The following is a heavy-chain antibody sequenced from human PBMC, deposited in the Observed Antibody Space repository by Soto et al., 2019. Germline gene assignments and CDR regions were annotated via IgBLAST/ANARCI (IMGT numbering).Heavy chain of an antibody. D-gene: IGHD6-19*01. V-gene: IGHV4-39*01. CDR2: IYYSGST. J-gene: IGHJ5*02. CDR1: GGSINSSSYF. CDR3: ARHYSSGSRNWFDP. Sequence: SETLSLTCSVSGGSINSSSYFWGWVRQPPGKGREGIGSIYYSGSTYYNPSLRSRVTISVDTSKNLFSLKLSSVTAADTAVFCCARHYSSGSRNWFDPWGQGTLVTVSS.